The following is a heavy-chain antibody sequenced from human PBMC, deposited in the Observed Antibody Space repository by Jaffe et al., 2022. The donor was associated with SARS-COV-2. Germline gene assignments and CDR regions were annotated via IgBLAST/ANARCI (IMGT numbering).Heavy chain of an antibody. Sequence: QLQLQESGPGLVKPSETLSLTCTVSGGSISSSTYYWGWIRQSPGKGLEWIGTIYYSGRTFYNPSLKSRVTIYVDTSKNQFSLNLSSVTAADTAVYYCARLSSGWSNRFDPWGQGTLVTVSS. V-gene: IGHV4-39*01. CDR1: GGSISSSTYY. D-gene: IGHD6-19*01. CDR3: ARLSSGWSNRFDP. CDR2: IYYSGRT. J-gene: IGHJ5*02.